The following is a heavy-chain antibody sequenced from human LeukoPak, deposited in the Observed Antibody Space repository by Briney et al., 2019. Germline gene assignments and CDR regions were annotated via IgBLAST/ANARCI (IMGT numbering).Heavy chain of an antibody. Sequence: GESLKFSCAASGFTFSSYGMHGVRQAPGKGLEGVAFIRYDGSNKYYVDSVKGRFTISRDNSKNTLYLQMNSLRAEDTAVYYCAKGPFRREGYYFDYWGQGTLVTVSS. CDR1: GFTFSSYG. V-gene: IGHV3-30*02. CDR3: AKGPFRREGYYFDY. J-gene: IGHJ4*02. D-gene: IGHD1-26*01. CDR2: IRYDGSNK.